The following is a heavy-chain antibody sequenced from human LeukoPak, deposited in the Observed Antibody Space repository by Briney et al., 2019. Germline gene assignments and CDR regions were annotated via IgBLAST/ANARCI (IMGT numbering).Heavy chain of an antibody. CDR2: INHSGST. D-gene: IGHD3-3*01. CDR1: GGSFSDYY. CDR3: ARVLRPFTIFGVVFKSIDYFDY. Sequence: SETLSLTCAVYGGSFSDYYWSWIRQPPGKGLEWIGEINHSGSTNYNPSLKGRVTISVDTSKNQFSLKLSSVTAADTAVYYCARVLRPFTIFGVVFKSIDYFDYWGQGTLVTVSS. J-gene: IGHJ4*02. V-gene: IGHV4-34*01.